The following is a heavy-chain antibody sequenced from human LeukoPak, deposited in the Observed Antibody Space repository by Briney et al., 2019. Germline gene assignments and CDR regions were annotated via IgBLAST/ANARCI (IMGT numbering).Heavy chain of an antibody. CDR2: INPSGGST. Sequence: ASVKVSCKAAGYIFTTYFIHWVRQAPGQGLEWMGIINPSGGSTSYAQKFQGRVTMTRDMSTSTVYMALFSLRSEDTAVYYCARELSMEDPFTPKNHDSSFGDALDLWGQGTMVTVSS. V-gene: IGHV1-46*01. CDR3: ARELSMEDPFTPKNHDSSFGDALDL. CDR1: GYIFTTYF. J-gene: IGHJ3*01. D-gene: IGHD3-22*01.